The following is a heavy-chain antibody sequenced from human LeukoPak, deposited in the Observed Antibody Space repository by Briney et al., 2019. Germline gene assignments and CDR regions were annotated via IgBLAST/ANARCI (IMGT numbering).Heavy chain of an antibody. D-gene: IGHD3-10*01. Sequence: SETLSLTCAVYGGSFSGYYWSWIRQPPGKGLEWIGEINHSGSTNYNPSLKSRVTISVDTSKNQFSLKLSSVTAADTAVYYCARVSGYYGSGRPPSGRSYCYMDVWGKGTTVTVSS. J-gene: IGHJ6*03. V-gene: IGHV4-34*01. CDR2: INHSGST. CDR3: ARVSGYYGSGRPPSGRSYCYMDV. CDR1: GGSFSGYY.